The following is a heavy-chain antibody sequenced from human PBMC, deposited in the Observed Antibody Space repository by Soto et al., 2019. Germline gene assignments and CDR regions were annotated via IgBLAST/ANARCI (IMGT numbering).Heavy chain of an antibody. CDR1: GFTFSNYW. J-gene: IGHJ4*02. V-gene: IGHV3-7*04. CDR2: IKQDGREK. Sequence: PGGSLRLSCAVSGFTFSNYWMSWVRQAPGKGLEWVANIKQDGREKNYVDTVEGRFTISRDNAKNSLYLQMNSLRAEDTAVYYCARSRYLEYWGQGTLVTVSS. D-gene: IGHD1-20*01. CDR3: ARSRYLEY.